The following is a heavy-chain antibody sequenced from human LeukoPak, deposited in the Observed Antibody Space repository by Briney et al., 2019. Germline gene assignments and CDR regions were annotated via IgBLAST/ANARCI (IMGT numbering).Heavy chain of an antibody. D-gene: IGHD3-10*01. CDR2: IYTSGST. CDR1: GGSISSGSYY. CDR3: ARQPFYYGSGSYYNYPVKPFDY. J-gene: IGHJ4*02. V-gene: IGHV4-61*02. Sequence: PSETLSLTCTVSGGSISSGSYYWSWIRQPAGKGLEWIGRIYTSGSTNYNPSLKSRVTISVDTSKNQFSLKLSSVTAADTAVYYCARQPFYYGSGSYYNYPVKPFDYWGQGTLVTVSS.